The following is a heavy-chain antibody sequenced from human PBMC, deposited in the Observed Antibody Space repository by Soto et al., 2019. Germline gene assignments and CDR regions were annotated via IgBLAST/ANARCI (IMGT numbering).Heavy chain of an antibody. CDR2: INAGIGDT. D-gene: IGHD3-3*01. Sequence: ASVKVSCKASGYTFTSYAMHWVRQAPGQRLEWMGWINAGIGDTEYSEKFQGRVTITRDTSASTAYMELSSLRSEDTAVYYCARTEIFYILDYWGQGTLVTVSS. V-gene: IGHV1-3*01. CDR1: GYTFTSYA. CDR3: ARTEIFYILDY. J-gene: IGHJ4*02.